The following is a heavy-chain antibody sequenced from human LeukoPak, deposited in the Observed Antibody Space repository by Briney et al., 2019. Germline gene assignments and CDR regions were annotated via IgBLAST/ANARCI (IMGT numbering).Heavy chain of an antibody. V-gene: IGHV1-18*01. CDR2: ISAYNSNT. J-gene: IGHJ4*02. Sequence: ASVKVSCKASGYTFTSYGITWVRQAPGQGPEGMGWISAYNSNTNYAQKLQGRVTMTTDTSTSKAHMELRSLRSDATAVHYCARRGGSGFVAYWGQGTLVTVSS. CDR1: GYTFTSYG. D-gene: IGHD3-16*01. CDR3: ARRGGSGFVAY.